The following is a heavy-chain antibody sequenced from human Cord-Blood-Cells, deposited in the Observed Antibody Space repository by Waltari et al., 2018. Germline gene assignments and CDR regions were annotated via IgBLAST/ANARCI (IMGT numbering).Heavy chain of an antibody. V-gene: IGHV1-69*01. CDR1: GGTFSSYA. CDR2: IIPIFGTA. J-gene: IGHJ4*02. CDR3: ARGGRANPDYSNFDY. D-gene: IGHD4-4*01. Sequence: CKASGGTFSSYAISWVRQAPGQGLEWMGGIIPIFGTANYAQKFQGRVTITADESTSTAYMELSSLRSEDTAVYYCARGGRANPDYSNFDYWGQGTLVTVSS.